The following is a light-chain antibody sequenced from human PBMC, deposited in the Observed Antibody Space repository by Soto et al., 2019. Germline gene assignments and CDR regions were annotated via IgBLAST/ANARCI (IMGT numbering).Light chain of an antibody. CDR2: KAS. V-gene: IGKV1-5*03. Sequence: DIQMTQSPSTLSGTVGDRVTITCRASQTISSWLAWYQQKPGKAPKLLIYKASTLKSGVPSRFSGSGSGTEFTLTISSLEPVDFATYFCQQSYTSPLPFG. CDR1: QTISSW. CDR3: QQSYTSPLP. J-gene: IGKJ2*01.